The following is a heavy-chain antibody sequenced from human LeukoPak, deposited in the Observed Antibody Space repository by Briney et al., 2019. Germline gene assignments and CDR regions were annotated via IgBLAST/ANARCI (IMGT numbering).Heavy chain of an antibody. V-gene: IGHV3-23*01. CDR2: ISGSGGST. CDR3: AKNSGSYDLHY. D-gene: IGHD1-26*01. Sequence: GGSLRLSCAASGFTFSNYAMSWVRQAPGKGLEWVSAISGSGGSTYYADPVKGRFTISRDNSKNTLYLQMNSLRAEDTAVYYCAKNSGSYDLHYWGQGTLVTVSS. J-gene: IGHJ4*02. CDR1: GFTFSNYA.